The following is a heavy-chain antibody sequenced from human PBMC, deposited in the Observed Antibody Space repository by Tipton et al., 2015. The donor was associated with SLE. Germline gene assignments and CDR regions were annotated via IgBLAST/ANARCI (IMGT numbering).Heavy chain of an antibody. J-gene: IGHJ4*02. CDR2: IRLRDSNT. CDR1: GYSITNYW. CDR3: AAATDGTGIDY. Sequence: QLVQSGAEVKKPGEYLKISCRGAGYSITNYWDSWVRQMPGKGLEWMALIRLRDSNTKYSPSFQGQVTISADKSINTAYLQWSSLTASDTAMYYCAAATDGTGIDYWGQGTLVTVSS. D-gene: IGHD6-13*01. V-gene: IGHV5-51*03.